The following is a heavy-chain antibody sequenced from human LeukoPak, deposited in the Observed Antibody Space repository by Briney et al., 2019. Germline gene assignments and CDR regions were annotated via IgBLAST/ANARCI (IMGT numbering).Heavy chain of an antibody. Sequence: SETLSLTCTVSGVSISSGGYYWSWIRQHPGNGLEWIGYIYYSGSTYYNPSLKSRVTISVDTSKNQFSLKLSSVTAADTAVYYCARLRYCSSTSCDTRFDYWGQGTLVTVSS. D-gene: IGHD2-2*02. CDR2: IYYSGST. V-gene: IGHV4-31*03. CDR1: GVSISSGGYY. J-gene: IGHJ4*02. CDR3: ARLRYCSSTSCDTRFDY.